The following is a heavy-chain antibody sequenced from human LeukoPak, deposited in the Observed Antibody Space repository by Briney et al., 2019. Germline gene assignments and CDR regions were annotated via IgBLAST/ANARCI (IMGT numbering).Heavy chain of an antibody. Sequence: GGSLRLSCAASGFTFSDYSMNWVRQAPGKGLEWVSSISSRSTYRYYADSVKGRFTISRDNAKNSLCLQMNSLRAEDTAVYYCARDMTTATTCYLQHWGQGTLVTVSS. V-gene: IGHV3-21*06. CDR2: ISSRSTYR. CDR1: GFTFSDYS. J-gene: IGHJ1*01. CDR3: ARDMTTATTCYLQH. D-gene: IGHD4-17*01.